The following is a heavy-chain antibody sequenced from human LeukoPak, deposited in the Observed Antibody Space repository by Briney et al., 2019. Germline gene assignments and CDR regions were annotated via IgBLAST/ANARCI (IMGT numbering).Heavy chain of an antibody. CDR1: GGTFSRYA. J-gene: IGHJ4*02. Sequence: SVKVPCKASGGTFSRYAISWVRQAPGQGLEWMGGIIPIFGTANYAQKFQGRVTITADKSTSTAYMELSSLRSEDTAVYYCARVPEGYYGSGSYYPLDYWGQGTLVTVSS. D-gene: IGHD3-10*01. V-gene: IGHV1-69*06. CDR2: IIPIFGTA. CDR3: ARVPEGYYGSGSYYPLDY.